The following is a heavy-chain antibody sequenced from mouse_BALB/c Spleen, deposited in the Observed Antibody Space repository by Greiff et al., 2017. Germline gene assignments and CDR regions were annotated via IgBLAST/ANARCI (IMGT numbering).Heavy chain of an antibody. CDR1: GYAFSSYW. CDR2: IYPGDGDT. Sequence: QVHVKQSGAELVRPGSSVKISCKASGYAFSSYWMNWVKQRPGQGLEWIGQIYPGDGDTNYNGKFKGKATLTADKSSSTAYMQLSSLTSEDSAVYFCARRYDEAMDYWGQGTSVTVSS. V-gene: IGHV1-80*01. J-gene: IGHJ4*01. D-gene: IGHD2-14*01. CDR3: ARRYDEAMDY.